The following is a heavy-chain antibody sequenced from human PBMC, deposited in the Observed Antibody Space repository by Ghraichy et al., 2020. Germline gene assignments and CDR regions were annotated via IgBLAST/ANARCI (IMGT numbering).Heavy chain of an antibody. Sequence: LSLTCAASGITVSSNYMTWVRQAPGKGLEWVSVIYNDGNTYYADSVKDRFSISRDNSKNTLYLQMSSLRTEDPAVYYCARVGPPSIPHYFDLWGRGTLVTVSS. V-gene: IGHV3-66*01. J-gene: IGHJ2*01. CDR1: GITVSSNY. D-gene: IGHD2-2*02. CDR3: ARVGPPSIPHYFDL. CDR2: IYNDGNT.